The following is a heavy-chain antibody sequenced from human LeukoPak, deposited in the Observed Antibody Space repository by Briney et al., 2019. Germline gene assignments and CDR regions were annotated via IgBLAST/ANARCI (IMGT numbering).Heavy chain of an antibody. J-gene: IGHJ5*02. CDR2: INPSGGTT. V-gene: IGHV1-46*01. Sequence: GASVKVSCKASGYTFTNFYIHWVRQAPGQGLEWMGMINPSGGTTSYAKKFQGRVTVTRDMSTSTVFMELSSPRSDDTAVYYCARDKSNWQENWFDPWGQGTRVIVSS. CDR1: GYTFTNFY. CDR3: ARDKSNWQENWFDP. D-gene: IGHD5-24*01.